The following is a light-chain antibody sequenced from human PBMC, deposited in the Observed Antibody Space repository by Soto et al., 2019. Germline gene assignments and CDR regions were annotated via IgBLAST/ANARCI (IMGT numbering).Light chain of an antibody. CDR1: QSIGSW. Sequence: DIHMTHSPSTLSASVLDRVTITFLSIQSIGSWLACYQQKPGKAPKLLIYDSSGLERGVPSRFSGSGSGTECTLTISSLQPDDFATYYCQQYNKYSTFGGGTKVDIK. CDR2: DSS. CDR3: QQYNKYST. V-gene: IGKV1-5*01. J-gene: IGKJ4*01.